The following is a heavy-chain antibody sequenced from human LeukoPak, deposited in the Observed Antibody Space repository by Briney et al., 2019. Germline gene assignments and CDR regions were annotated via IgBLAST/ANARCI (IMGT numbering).Heavy chain of an antibody. CDR1: GGTFSSYA. Sequence: SVKVSCKASGGTFSSYAISWVRQAPGQGLEWMGGIIPIFGTANYAQKFQGRVTITTDESTSTAYMELSSLRSEDTAVYYCAIRYNSSQPFDYWGQGTLVTVSS. CDR3: AIRYNSSQPFDY. CDR2: IIPIFGTA. J-gene: IGHJ4*02. D-gene: IGHD1-14*01. V-gene: IGHV1-69*05.